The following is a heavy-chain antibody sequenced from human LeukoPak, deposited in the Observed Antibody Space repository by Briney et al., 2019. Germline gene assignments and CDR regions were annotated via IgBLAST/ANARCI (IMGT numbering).Heavy chain of an antibody. V-gene: IGHV1-8*01. CDR2: MNPNSGNT. D-gene: IGHD5-12*01. J-gene: IGHJ3*02. CDR3: ARGSWSSGYDLDAFDI. CDR1: GYTFTSYD. Sequence: GASVKVSCKASGYTFTSYDINWVRQATGQGLEWMGWMNPNSGNTGYAQKFQGRVTMTRNTSISTAYMELSSLRSEDTAVYYCARGSWSSGYDLDAFDIWGQGTMVTVSS.